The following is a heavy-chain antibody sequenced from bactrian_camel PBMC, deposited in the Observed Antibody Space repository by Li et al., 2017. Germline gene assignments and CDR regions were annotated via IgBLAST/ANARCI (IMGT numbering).Heavy chain of an antibody. J-gene: IGHJ4*01. V-gene: IGHV3S1*01. D-gene: IGHD1*01. CDR1: GCAYSSNC. Sequence: QVQLVVSGGGSVQAGGSLRLSCAASGCAYSSNCMAWFRQAPGKEREWVASIWTGWSNTAYADSVKGRFTISRDNAKHTLSLQMNGLKPEDTATYYCAALGWRCLGEFNLWGQGTQVTVS. CDR3: AALGWRCLGEFNL. CDR2: IWTGWSNT.